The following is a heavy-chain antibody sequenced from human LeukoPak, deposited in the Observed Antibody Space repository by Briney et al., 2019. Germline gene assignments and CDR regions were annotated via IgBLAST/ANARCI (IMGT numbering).Heavy chain of an antibody. CDR3: ARRVYGTSQYY. CDR1: GGSISGSSYY. CDR2: IYYSGST. V-gene: IGHV4-39*01. D-gene: IGHD5/OR15-5a*01. Sequence: SETLSLTCTVSGGSISGSSYYWGWIRQPPGKGLEWIGSIYYSGSTYYNPSLKSRVTISADTSKNQFSLKLSSVTATDTALYYCARRVYGTSQYYWGQGTLVTVSS. J-gene: IGHJ4*02.